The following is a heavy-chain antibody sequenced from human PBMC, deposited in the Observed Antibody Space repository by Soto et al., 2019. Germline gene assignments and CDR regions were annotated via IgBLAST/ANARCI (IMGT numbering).Heavy chain of an antibody. V-gene: IGHV3-48*02. Sequence: GGSLRLSCAASGFTFSSHTMNWVRQAPGKGLEWISYITSTSSTKNYADSVKGRFTISRDNANNSLYLQMDSLRDEDTAVYYCARRITMVRGPYYYYAMDVWGQGTTVTVSS. J-gene: IGHJ6*02. D-gene: IGHD3-10*01. CDR2: ITSTSSTK. CDR3: ARRITMVRGPYYYYAMDV. CDR1: GFTFSSHT.